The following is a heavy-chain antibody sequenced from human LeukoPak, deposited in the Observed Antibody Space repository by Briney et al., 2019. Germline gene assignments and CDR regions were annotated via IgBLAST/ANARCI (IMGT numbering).Heavy chain of an antibody. CDR1: GGTFSTFG. D-gene: IGHD5-18*01. Sequence: SVKVSCKASGGTFSTFGISWVRQAPGQGLEWMGGIIPMSGTVNNAQKFQGRVTITADKPTGTAYMELRSLRSDDTAVYYCARETGYAYGRAPLDYWGEGTLVTVSS. CDR2: IIPMSGTV. CDR3: ARETGYAYGRAPLDY. V-gene: IGHV1-69*06. J-gene: IGHJ4*02.